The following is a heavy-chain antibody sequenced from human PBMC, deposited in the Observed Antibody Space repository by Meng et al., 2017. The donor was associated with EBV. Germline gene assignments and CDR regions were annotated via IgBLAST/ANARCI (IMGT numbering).Heavy chain of an antibody. V-gene: IGHV1-69*01. Sequence: QVPLGRAVAEVKKTGWSVNVSCKTSGGPFRYYAISWVRQAPGQGLEWLGGFLPRLGAPNYAQKFHGRVKITADESTSTHYMDLSSLRSEDTAIYYCASESGRGYTPDYWGQGTLVTVSS. CDR2: FLPRLGAP. J-gene: IGHJ4*02. D-gene: IGHD3-10*01. CDR3: ASESGRGYTPDY. CDR1: GGPFRYYA.